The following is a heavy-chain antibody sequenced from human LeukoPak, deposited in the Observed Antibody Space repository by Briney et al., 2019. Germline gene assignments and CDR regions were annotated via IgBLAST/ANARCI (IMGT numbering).Heavy chain of an antibody. D-gene: IGHD4-11*01. Sequence: PSQTLCLTCTVSGGSISIGDYYWSWIRQPPGKGLEWIGYIYYSGSTYYDPSLKSRVTISVDTSKNQFSLKLSSVTAADTAVYYCARVGTTFDYWGQGTLVTVSS. J-gene: IGHJ4*02. V-gene: IGHV4-30-4*01. CDR2: IYYSGST. CDR1: GGSISIGDYY. CDR3: ARVGTTFDY.